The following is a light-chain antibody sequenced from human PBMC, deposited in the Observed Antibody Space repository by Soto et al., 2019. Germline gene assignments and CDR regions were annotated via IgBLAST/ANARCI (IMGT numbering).Light chain of an antibody. CDR3: SSYTGIGTRV. CDR2: DVS. CDR1: SSDVGRYNF. V-gene: IGLV2-14*01. Sequence: QSALTQPASVSGSPGQSITISCTGTSSDVGRYNFVSWYQQHPGKAPKLLIHDVSNRPSGVSNRFSGSKSGNTASLTISGLHAEDEADYYWSSYTGIGTRVFGPGTKLTVL. J-gene: IGLJ1*01.